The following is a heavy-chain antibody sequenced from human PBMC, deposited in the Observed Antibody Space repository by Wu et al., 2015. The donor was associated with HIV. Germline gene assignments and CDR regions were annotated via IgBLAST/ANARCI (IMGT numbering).Heavy chain of an antibody. CDR3: ARDNYCSGGSCYSGWFDP. J-gene: IGHJ5*02. CDR1: GYTFTNYG. D-gene: IGHD2-15*01. Sequence: GQLVQSGTEVKKTGASVKVSCMASGYTFTNYGISWVRQAPGQGLEWIGWISTYTGNTHYAQKVQGRVTMTTDTSTSTVYMELRSLRSDDTAVYYCARDNYCSGGSCYSGWFDPGAREPWSPSPQ. V-gene: IGHV1-18*01. CDR2: ISTYTGNT.